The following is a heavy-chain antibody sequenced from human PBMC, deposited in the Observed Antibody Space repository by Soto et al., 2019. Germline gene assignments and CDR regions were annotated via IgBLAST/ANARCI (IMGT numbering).Heavy chain of an antibody. CDR3: AKDRGYSYGYFDY. D-gene: IGHD5-18*01. Sequence: VGSLRLSCAASGFTFSSYAMSWVRQAPGKGLEWVSAISGSGGSTYYADSVKGRFTISRDNSKNTLYLQMNSLRAEDTAVYYCAKDRGYSYGYFDYWGQGTLVTVSS. CDR2: ISGSGGST. CDR1: GFTFSSYA. J-gene: IGHJ4*02. V-gene: IGHV3-23*01.